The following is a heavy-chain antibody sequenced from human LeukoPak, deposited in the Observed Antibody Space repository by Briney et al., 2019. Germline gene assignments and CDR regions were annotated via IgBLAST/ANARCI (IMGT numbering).Heavy chain of an antibody. J-gene: IGHJ4*02. V-gene: IGHV6-1*01. Sequence: KGSQTLSLTCAISGDSVSSDSATWNWIRQSPSRGLEWLGRTYYRSKWYSAYAVSVKSRISINSDTSKNQFSLQLNSVTPEDTAIYYCARGPQWLSYWGQGTLVTVSS. CDR2: TYYRSKWYS. CDR1: GDSVSSDSAT. D-gene: IGHD6-19*01. CDR3: ARGPQWLSY.